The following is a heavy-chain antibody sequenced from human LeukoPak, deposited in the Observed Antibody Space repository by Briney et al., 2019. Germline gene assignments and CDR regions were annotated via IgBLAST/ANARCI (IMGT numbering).Heavy chain of an antibody. CDR3: ARVDEDAFDI. CDR1: GGSISSSSYY. CDR2: IYYSGST. Sequence: PSETLSLTCTVSGGSISSSSYYWGWIRQPPGKGLEWIGYIYYSGSTYYNPSLKSRVTISVDTSKNQFSLKLSSVTAADTPVYYCARVDEDAFDIWGQGTMVTVSS. V-gene: IGHV4-30-4*08. J-gene: IGHJ3*02.